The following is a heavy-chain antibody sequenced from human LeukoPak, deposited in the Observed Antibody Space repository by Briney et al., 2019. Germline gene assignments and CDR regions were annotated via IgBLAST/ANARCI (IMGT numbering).Heavy chain of an antibody. V-gene: IGHV3-21*01. D-gene: IGHD3-22*01. Sequence: GGSLRPSCVVSGFTFSNYTFNWVRQAPGKGLEWVSSISGSGNYIYSADSVKGRFTISRDNAKNSLFLQMNSLRAEDTAVYYCARKGSSGYYALWYFDFWGRGTLVTVSS. CDR1: GFTFSNYT. CDR3: ARKGSSGYYALWYFDF. J-gene: IGHJ2*01. CDR2: ISGSGNYI.